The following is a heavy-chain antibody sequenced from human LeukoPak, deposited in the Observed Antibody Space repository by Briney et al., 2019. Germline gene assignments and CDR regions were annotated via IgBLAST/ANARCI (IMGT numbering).Heavy chain of an antibody. Sequence: ASVKVSCKASGYTFVGYYLHWARQAPGQGLEWTAWIDPYTGNTHYAQKFQGRITVTRDTSVSTTYMELSWLTSDDTARYYCAREYSASEHWGQGTLVTVSS. CDR3: AREYSASEH. D-gene: IGHD5-12*01. V-gene: IGHV1-2*02. CDR1: GYTFVGYY. J-gene: IGHJ4*02. CDR2: IDPYTGNT.